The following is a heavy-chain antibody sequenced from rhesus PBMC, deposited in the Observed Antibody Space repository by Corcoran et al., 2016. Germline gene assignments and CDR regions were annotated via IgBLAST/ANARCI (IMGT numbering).Heavy chain of an antibody. J-gene: IGHJ4*01. CDR1: GGSISSGYD. D-gene: IGHD3-3*01. V-gene: IGHV4S7*01. CDR3: ARNPESLNFQFDH. Sequence: QVQLQESGPAVVTPSETLSLTCGVSGGSISSGYDWPWIRQSPGKGLEWIGYIHGYTGITNYNPSLKSRVTISKDTSKNQFSLKLTSMTTADTAVYYCARNPESLNFQFDHWGQGVLVTVSS. CDR2: IHGYTGIT.